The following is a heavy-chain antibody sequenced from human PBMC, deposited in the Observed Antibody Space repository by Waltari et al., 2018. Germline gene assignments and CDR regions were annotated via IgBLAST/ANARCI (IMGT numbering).Heavy chain of an antibody. CDR3: ATPFYNWDDPLHS. Sequence: EVQLLESGGDWVQPGGSLSLSCSASRVTFGNSAINWVRLAPRTGLEWVSAITVGDDTHYADSVRGRFTISRDTSKDTVYLQMDGLRAEDTAVYYCATPFYNWDDPLHSWGQGTLVTVSS. CDR2: ITVGDDT. D-gene: IGHD1-20*01. V-gene: IGHV3-23*01. CDR1: RVTFGNSA. J-gene: IGHJ4*02.